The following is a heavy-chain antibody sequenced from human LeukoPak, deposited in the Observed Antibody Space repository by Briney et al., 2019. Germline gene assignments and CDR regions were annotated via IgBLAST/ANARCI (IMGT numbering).Heavy chain of an antibody. CDR2: ISYDGSNK. V-gene: IGHV3-30*04. CDR3: ARDQYYYGSGSPYPFDY. J-gene: IGHJ4*02. Sequence: GGSLRLSCAASGFTFSSYAMHWVRQAPGKGLEWVAVISYDGSNKYYADSVKGRFTISRDNSKNTLYLQMNSLRAEDTAVYYCARDQYYYGSGSPYPFDYWGQGTLVTVSS. D-gene: IGHD3-10*01. CDR1: GFTFSSYA.